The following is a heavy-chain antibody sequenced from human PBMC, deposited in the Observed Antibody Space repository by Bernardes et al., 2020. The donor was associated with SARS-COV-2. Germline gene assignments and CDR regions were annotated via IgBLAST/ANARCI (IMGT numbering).Heavy chain of an antibody. CDR1: GFTFSSYW. Sequence: GGSLRLSCAASGFTFSSYWMSWVRQAPGKGLEWVANIKQDGSEKYYVDSVKGRFTISRDNAKNSLYLQMNSLRAEDTAVYYCARDIYCSSTSCYSYGMDVWGQGTTVTVSS. V-gene: IGHV3-7*01. J-gene: IGHJ6*02. CDR3: ARDIYCSSTSCYSYGMDV. D-gene: IGHD2-2*01. CDR2: IKQDGSEK.